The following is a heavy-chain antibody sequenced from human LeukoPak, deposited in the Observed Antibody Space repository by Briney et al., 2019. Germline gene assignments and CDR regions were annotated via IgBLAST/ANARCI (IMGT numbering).Heavy chain of an antibody. CDR3: AKPFVTLTTWAFQH. V-gene: IGHV3-9*01. CDR1: GFTFDDYA. J-gene: IGHJ1*01. CDR2: ISWNSGSI. D-gene: IGHD4-17*01. Sequence: GRSLRLSCAASGFTFDDYAMHWVRQAPGKGLEWVSGISWNSGSIGYADSVKGRFTISRDNAMNSLYLQMNSLRAEDTAFYYCAKPFVTLTTWAFQHWGQGTLVTVSS.